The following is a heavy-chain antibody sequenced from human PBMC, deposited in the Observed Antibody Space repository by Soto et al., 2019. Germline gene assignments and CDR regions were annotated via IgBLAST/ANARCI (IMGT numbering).Heavy chain of an antibody. D-gene: IGHD5-12*01. CDR1: GLSRSTRAVA. V-gene: IGHV2-5*02. Sequence: QITLKESGPTLMKHTHPLTLTCTFPGLSRSTRAVAVGWFRQPPGKALEWLALIYWDEDKWYSPSLKSRLTITADTSKHQVVPTMTNMDPVDTATYYCAHRPRGYAYYFDYWGQGTLVTVSS. CDR2: IYWDEDK. CDR3: AHRPRGYAYYFDY. J-gene: IGHJ4*02.